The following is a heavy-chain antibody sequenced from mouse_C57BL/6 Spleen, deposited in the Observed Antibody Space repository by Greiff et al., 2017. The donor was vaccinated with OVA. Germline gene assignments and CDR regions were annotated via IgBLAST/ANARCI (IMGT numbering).Heavy chain of an antibody. J-gene: IGHJ3*01. CDR1: GFTFSSYT. CDR2: ISGGGGNT. D-gene: IGHD2-3*01. Sequence: EVKLVESGGGLVKPGGSLKLSCAASGFTFSSYTMSWVRQTPEKRLEWVATISGGGGNTYYPDSVKGRFTISRDNAKNTLYLQMSSLRSEDTALYYCARHDGYCSYWGQGTLVTVSA. CDR3: ARHDGYCSY. V-gene: IGHV5-9*01.